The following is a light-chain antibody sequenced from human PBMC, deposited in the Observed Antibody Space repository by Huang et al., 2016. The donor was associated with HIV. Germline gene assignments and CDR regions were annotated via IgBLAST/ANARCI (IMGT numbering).Light chain of an antibody. CDR3: QQRSNWPLLYT. CDR1: QSVGTS. CDR2: DAG. Sequence: DIVLTQSPATLSLSPGERATLSCRASQSVGTSLAWYQYKHGQAPRLLIYDAGKRATGIPARFSGSGSGTDFTLTITGLEPEDFAVYYGQQRSNWPLLYTFGRGTKLEI. J-gene: IGKJ2*01. V-gene: IGKV3-11*01.